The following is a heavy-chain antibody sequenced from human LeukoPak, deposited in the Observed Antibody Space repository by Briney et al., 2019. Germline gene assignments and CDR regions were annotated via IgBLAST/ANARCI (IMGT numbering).Heavy chain of an antibody. CDR1: GGSISSSTYY. D-gene: IGHD6-19*01. Sequence: PSETLSLTCTVSGGSISSSTYYWAWIRQSQGLEWIGSIYYSGSTYYNPSLKSRVEISVDTSKNQFSLNLNSVTAADTAVYYCVRLHSSGWYLDCWGQGTLVIVSS. V-gene: IGHV4-39*01. CDR3: VRLHSSGWYLDC. CDR2: IYYSGST. J-gene: IGHJ4*02.